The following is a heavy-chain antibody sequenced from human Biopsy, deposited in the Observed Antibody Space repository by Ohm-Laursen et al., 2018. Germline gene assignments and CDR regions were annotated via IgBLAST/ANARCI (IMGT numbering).Heavy chain of an antibody. CDR2: VYYSGST. Sequence: GTLSLTWTVSGGSISSYYWTWIRQPPGKGLEWIGDVYYSGSTNRHPSLKSRVTILVDTSKNQFSLKLNSVTAADTAVYYCGRREVVITHDAFDTWGQGTMVTVSS. CDR3: GRREVVITHDAFDT. J-gene: IGHJ3*02. D-gene: IGHD3-22*01. V-gene: IGHV4-59*08. CDR1: GGSISSYY.